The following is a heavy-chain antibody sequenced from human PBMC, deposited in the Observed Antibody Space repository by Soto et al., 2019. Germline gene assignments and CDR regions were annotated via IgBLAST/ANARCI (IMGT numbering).Heavy chain of an antibody. CDR2: INPSGGST. J-gene: IGHJ4*02. CDR1: GYTFTSYY. V-gene: IGHV1-46*03. D-gene: IGHD6-19*01. Sequence: ASVKVSCKASGYTFTSYYMHWVRQAPGQGLEWMGIINPSGGSTSYAQKFQGRVTMTRDTSTSTVYMELSSLRSEDTAVYYCARDRLDSSGWYSPPRGCWGQGTLVTVSS. CDR3: ARDRLDSSGWYSPPRGC.